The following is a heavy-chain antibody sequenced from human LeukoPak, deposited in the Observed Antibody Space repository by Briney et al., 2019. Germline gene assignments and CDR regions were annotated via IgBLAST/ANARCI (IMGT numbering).Heavy chain of an antibody. V-gene: IGHV4-61*02. CDR1: GGSISSGSYF. CDR3: ARELVVPATIRVDAFDI. CDR2: IYTSGST. Sequence: SETLSLTCTVSGGSISSGSYFWSWIRQPAGKGLEWIGRIYTSGSTNYNPSLKSRVTISVDTSKNQFSLKLSSVTAADTAVYYCARELVVPATIRVDAFDIWGQGTMVTVSS. D-gene: IGHD2-2*02. J-gene: IGHJ3*02.